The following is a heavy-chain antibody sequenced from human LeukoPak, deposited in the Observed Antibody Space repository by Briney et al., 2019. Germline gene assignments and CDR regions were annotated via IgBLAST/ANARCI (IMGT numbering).Heavy chain of an antibody. CDR1: GFAFSSYG. Sequence: PGGSLRLSCVASGFAFSSYGMHWVRQAPGKGLEWVAFIRYDGSNKYYADSVKGRFTISRDNSKNTLYLQMNSLRAEDTAVYYCAKTHSSSRYGEYDYWGQGTLVTVSS. J-gene: IGHJ4*02. CDR3: AKTHSSSRYGEYDY. D-gene: IGHD6-6*01. V-gene: IGHV3-30*02. CDR2: IRYDGSNK.